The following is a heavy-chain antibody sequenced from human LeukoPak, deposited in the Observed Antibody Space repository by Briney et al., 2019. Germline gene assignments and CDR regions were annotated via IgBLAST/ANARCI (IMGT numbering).Heavy chain of an antibody. CDR1: LDSTTSNF. D-gene: IGHD1-14*01. V-gene: IGHV4-4*02. CDR2: IHRSGSP. CDR3: AREILGGFNPGAY. J-gene: IGHJ4*02. Sequence: SETLPLTCTVSLDSTTSNFWSWVRHPPGKGLEWIGEIHRSGSPNYNPSLQSRVTISIDRSRNQIVLELSSVTAADTAVYYCAREILGGFNPGAYWGQGTLVTVSS.